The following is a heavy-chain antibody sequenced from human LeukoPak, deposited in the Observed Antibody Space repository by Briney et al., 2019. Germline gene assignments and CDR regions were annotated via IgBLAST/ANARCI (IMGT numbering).Heavy chain of an antibody. V-gene: IGHV4-59*01. D-gene: IGHD6-13*01. Sequence: SETLSLTCTVSGGSISSYYWSWIRQPPGKGLEWIGYIYYSGSTNYNPSLKSRVTISVDTSKNQFSLKLSSVTAADTAVYYCARVWGTYSGSWDYFDYWGQGTLVTVSS. CDR3: ARVWGTYSGSWDYFDY. J-gene: IGHJ4*02. CDR1: GGSISSYY. CDR2: IYYSGST.